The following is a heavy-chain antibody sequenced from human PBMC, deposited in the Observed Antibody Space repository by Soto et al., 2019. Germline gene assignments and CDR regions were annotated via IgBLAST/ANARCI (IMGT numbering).Heavy chain of an antibody. D-gene: IGHD2-2*01. CDR1: GFTFSTYV. CDR3: AKGGYCSTTSCYLPYNYYGMDV. CDR2: NSGSGGST. Sequence: EVQLLESGGGLAQPEGSMRLSCAASGFTFSTYVMTWVRQAPWKGLEWVATNSGSGGSTYYADSVKGRFTISRDNSKNTLYLQMKRLRAEYTAVYYCAKGGYCSTTSCYLPYNYYGMDVWGQGTTVTVSS. V-gene: IGHV3-23*01. J-gene: IGHJ6*02.